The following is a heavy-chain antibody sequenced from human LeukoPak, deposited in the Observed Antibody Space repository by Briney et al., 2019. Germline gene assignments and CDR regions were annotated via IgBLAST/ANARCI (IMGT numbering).Heavy chain of an antibody. CDR3: ARGDGYNPFDY. V-gene: IGHV4-34*01. Sequence: SETLSLTCAVYGGSFSGYYWSWIRQPPGKGLEWIGSIYYSGSTYYNPSLKSRVTISVDTSKNQFSLKLSSVTAADTAVYYCARGDGYNPFDYWGQGTLVTVSS. J-gene: IGHJ4*02. CDR1: GGSFSGYY. D-gene: IGHD5-24*01. CDR2: IYYSGST.